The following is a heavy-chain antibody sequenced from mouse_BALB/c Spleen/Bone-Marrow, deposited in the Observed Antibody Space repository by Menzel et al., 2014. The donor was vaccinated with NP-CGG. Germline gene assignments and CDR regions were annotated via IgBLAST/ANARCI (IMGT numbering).Heavy chain of an antibody. J-gene: IGHJ1*01. D-gene: IGHD1-1*01. Sequence: QVQLQQSGAELVKPWASVKLSCKASGYTFSSYYMYWVKQRPGQGLEWIGEINPSNGGTKFNEKFKSKATLTVDKSSSTAYMQLSSLTSEDSAVYYCTRSNYGYWYFDVWGAGTTVTVSS. V-gene: IGHV1S81*02. CDR1: GYTFSSYY. CDR2: INPSNGGT. CDR3: TRSNYGYWYFDV.